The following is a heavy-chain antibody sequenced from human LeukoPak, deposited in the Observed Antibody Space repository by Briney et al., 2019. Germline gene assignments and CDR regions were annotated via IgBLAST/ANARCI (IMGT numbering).Heavy chain of an antibody. J-gene: IGHJ6*02. CDR2: IKQDGSEK. V-gene: IGHV3-7*01. CDR1: GFTFSSYW. Sequence: PGGSLRLSCAASGFTFSSYWMSLVRQAPGKGLEWVANIKQDGSEKYYVDSVKGRFTISRDNAKNSLYLQMNSLRAKDTAVYYCARVGAYSSSSTPYYYYGMDVWGQGTTVTVSS. CDR3: ARVGAYSSSSTPYYYYGMDV. D-gene: IGHD6-6*01.